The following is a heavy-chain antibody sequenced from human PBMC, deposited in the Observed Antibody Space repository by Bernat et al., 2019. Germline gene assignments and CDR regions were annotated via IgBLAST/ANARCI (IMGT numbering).Heavy chain of an antibody. J-gene: IGHJ3*02. CDR2: ISYDGSNK. Sequence: QVQLVESGGGVVQPGRSLRLSCAASGFTFSSYGMHWVRQAPGKGLEWVAVISYDGSNKSYADSVKGRFTISRDNSKNTLYLQMNSLRAEDTAVYYCAKDLWYSSAAFDIWGQGTMVTVSS. CDR3: AKDLWYSSAAFDI. CDR1: GFTFSSYG. V-gene: IGHV3-30*18. D-gene: IGHD6-19*01.